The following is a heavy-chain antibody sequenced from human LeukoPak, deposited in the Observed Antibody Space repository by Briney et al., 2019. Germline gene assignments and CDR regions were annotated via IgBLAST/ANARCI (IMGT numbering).Heavy chain of an antibody. CDR3: AKGEGHSSSWDYFYYYGMDL. CDR2: ISGSGDST. J-gene: IGHJ6*02. CDR1: GFTFSSHA. V-gene: IGHV3-23*01. Sequence: GGSLRLSCAASGFTFSSHAMSWVRQAPGKGLEWVSAISGSGDSTYYVDSVKGRFTISRDISKNTLYLQMSSLRAEDTAVYYCAKGEGHSSSWDYFYYYGMDLWGQGTTVTVSS. D-gene: IGHD6-13*01.